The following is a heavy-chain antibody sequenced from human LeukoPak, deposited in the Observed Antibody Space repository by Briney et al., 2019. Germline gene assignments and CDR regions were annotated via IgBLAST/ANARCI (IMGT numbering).Heavy chain of an antibody. CDR1: GGSFSGYY. CDR3: ARGRKLYWDFDL. V-gene: IGHV4-34*01. D-gene: IGHD1-14*01. CDR2: INHSGST. J-gene: IGHJ2*01. Sequence: SETLSFTCAVYGGSFSGYYWSWIRQPPGKGLEWIGEINHSGSTNYNPSLKSRVTISVDTSKNQFSLKLSSVTAADTAVYYCARGRKLYWDFDLWGRGTLVTVSS.